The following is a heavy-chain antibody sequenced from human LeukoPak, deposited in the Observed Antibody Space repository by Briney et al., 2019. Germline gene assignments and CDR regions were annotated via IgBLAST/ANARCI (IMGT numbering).Heavy chain of an antibody. CDR3: ARGTYYYDSSGYSLFDY. D-gene: IGHD3-22*01. V-gene: IGHV4-59*01. CDR2: IYYSGST. Sequence: SETLSLTCTVSGGSISSYYWSWIRQPPGKGLEWSGYIYYSGSTNYNPSLKSRVTISVDTSKNQFSLKLSSVTAADTAVYYCARGTYYYDSSGYSLFDYWGQGTLVTVSS. CDR1: GGSISSYY. J-gene: IGHJ4*02.